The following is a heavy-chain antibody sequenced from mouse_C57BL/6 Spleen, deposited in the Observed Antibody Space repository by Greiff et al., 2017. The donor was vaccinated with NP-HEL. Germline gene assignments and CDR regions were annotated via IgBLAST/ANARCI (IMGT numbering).Heavy chain of an antibody. CDR3: ARGNWDYAMDY. J-gene: IGHJ4*01. CDR2: IDPNSGGT. V-gene: IGHV1-72*01. CDR1: GYTFTSYW. Sequence: QVQLQQPGAELVKPGASVKLSCKASGYTFTSYWMHWVKQRPGRGLEWIGRIDPNSGGTKYNEKFKSKATLPVDKPSSTAYMQLSSLTSEDSAVYYCARGNWDYAMDYWGQGTSVTVSS. D-gene: IGHD4-1*01.